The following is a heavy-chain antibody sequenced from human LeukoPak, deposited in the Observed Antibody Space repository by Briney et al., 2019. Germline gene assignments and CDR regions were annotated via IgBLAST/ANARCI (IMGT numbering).Heavy chain of an antibody. D-gene: IGHD6-6*01. CDR1: GYTFTGYY. Sequence: ASVKVFCKASGYTFTGYYMHWVRQAPGQGLEWMRWINPNSGGTNYAQKFQGRVTMTRDTSISTAYMELSRLRSDDTAVYYCARDRGIAARRENWFDPWGQGTLVTVSS. CDR2: INPNSGGT. V-gene: IGHV1-2*02. J-gene: IGHJ5*02. CDR3: ARDRGIAARRENWFDP.